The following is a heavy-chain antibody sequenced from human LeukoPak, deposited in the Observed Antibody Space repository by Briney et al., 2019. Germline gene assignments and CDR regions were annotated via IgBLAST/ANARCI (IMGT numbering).Heavy chain of an antibody. Sequence: GGSLRLSCAASGFTVSSNYMSWVRQAPGKGLEWVSVIYSGGATYYADSVKGRFTISRDNAKNSLYLQMNSLRAEDTAVYYCARDRRDTAMVTGAPISYYYYYGMDVWGQGTTVTVSS. CDR1: GFTVSSNY. CDR3: ARDRRDTAMVTGAPISYYYYYGMDV. V-gene: IGHV3-53*01. D-gene: IGHD5-18*01. J-gene: IGHJ6*02. CDR2: IYSGGAT.